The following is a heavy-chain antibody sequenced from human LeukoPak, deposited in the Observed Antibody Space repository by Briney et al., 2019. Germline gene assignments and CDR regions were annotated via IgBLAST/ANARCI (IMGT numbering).Heavy chain of an antibody. CDR2: ISYDGSNK. D-gene: IGHD6-13*01. CDR1: GFTFSSYA. J-gene: IGHJ3*02. CDR3: ARAEYSSSWNDAFDI. Sequence: GGSLRLSCAASGFTFSSYAMHWVRQAPGKGLEWVAVISYDGSNKYYADSVKGRFTISRDNSKNTLYLQMNSLRAEDTAVYYCARAEYSSSWNDAFDIWGQGTMVTVSS. V-gene: IGHV3-30-3*01.